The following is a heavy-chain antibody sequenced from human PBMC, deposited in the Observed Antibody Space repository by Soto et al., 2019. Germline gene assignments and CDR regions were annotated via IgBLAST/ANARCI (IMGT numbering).Heavy chain of an antibody. J-gene: IGHJ6*02. CDR1: GGTFSSDA. CDR3: ARDVSINYYDGPYNYYAMDV. V-gene: IGHV1-69*13. CDR2: INAFFKGT. Sequence: ASVKVSCESSGGTFSSDAISWLRHAPGQGLEWMGMINAFFKGTTYAQKFQGRVTITADDSTSTAYMDLSSLTSEDTAVYYCARDVSINYYDGPYNYYAMDVWGQVTMVTVSS. D-gene: IGHD3-16*01.